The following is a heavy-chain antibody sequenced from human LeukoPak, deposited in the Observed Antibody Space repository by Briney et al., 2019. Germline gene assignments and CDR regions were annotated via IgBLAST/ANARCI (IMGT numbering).Heavy chain of an antibody. CDR1: GFTFSSYG. Sequence: GGSLRLSCAASGFTFSSYGMHWVRQAPGKGLEWVAAIWYDGSNKYYADSVKGRFTISRDNSKNTLYLQMNSLRAEDTAVYYCARARYYGSGSYRPYSLDYWGQGTLVTVSS. J-gene: IGHJ4*02. CDR3: ARARYYGSGSYRPYSLDY. D-gene: IGHD3-10*01. CDR2: IWYDGSNK. V-gene: IGHV3-33*01.